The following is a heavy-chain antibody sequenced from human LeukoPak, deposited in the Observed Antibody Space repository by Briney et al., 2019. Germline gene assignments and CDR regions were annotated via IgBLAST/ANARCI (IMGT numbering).Heavy chain of an antibody. Sequence: PGGSLRLSCAASGFTFSSYAMSWVRQAPGKGLEWVSAMSGSGGSTYYADSVKRRFTISRDNPKSTLYLQMNSLRAEDTAVYYCAKSYIQYYYDTSGYPFDPWGKGTLVTVSS. J-gene: IGHJ5*02. D-gene: IGHD3-22*01. CDR2: MSGSGGST. CDR1: GFTFSSYA. V-gene: IGHV3-23*01. CDR3: AKSYIQYYYDTSGYPFDP.